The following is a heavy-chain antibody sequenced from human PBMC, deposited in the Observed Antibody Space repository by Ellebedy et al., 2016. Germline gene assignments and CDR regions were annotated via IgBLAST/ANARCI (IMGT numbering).Heavy chain of an antibody. J-gene: IGHJ6*02. CDR3: ARGNTIFGVVMRYYGMDV. V-gene: IGHV1-69*06. Sequence: SVKVSXXASGYTFTSYGISWVRQAPGQGLEWMGGIIPIFGTANYAQKFQGRVTITADKSTSTAYMELSSLRSEDTAVYYCARGNTIFGVVMRYYGMDVWGQGTTVTVSS. CDR2: IIPIFGTA. D-gene: IGHD3-3*01. CDR1: GYTFTSYG.